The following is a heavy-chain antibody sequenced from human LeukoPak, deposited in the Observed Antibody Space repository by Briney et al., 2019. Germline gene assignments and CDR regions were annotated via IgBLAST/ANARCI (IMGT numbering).Heavy chain of an antibody. CDR1: GGSISSSSYY. D-gene: IGHD3-10*01. Sequence: PSETLSLTCTVSGGSISSSSYYWGWIRQPPGKGLEWVSLINSDGSSTSYADSVKGRFTISRDNAKNTLYLQMNSLRAEDTAVYYCARGGDVLLWFGDPLGYYGMDVWGQGTTVTVSS. CDR2: INSDGSST. J-gene: IGHJ6*02. CDR3: ARGGDVLLWFGDPLGYYGMDV. V-gene: IGHV3-74*01.